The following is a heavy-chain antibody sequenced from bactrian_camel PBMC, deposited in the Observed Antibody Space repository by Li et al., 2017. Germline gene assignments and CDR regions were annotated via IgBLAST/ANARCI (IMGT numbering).Heavy chain of an antibody. V-gene: IGHV3S26*01. J-gene: IGHJ6*01. Sequence: HVQLVESGGGSVQAGGSLTLSCAASPYTIRTYEMAWFRQAPGKEREGIATIDGNAVTTYKDSAKGRFTISKGNPRITLYLQMNNPKPDDSAMYYCAAGTERRGYPCSVALGRAGVGYWGQGTQVTVS. CDR1: PYTIRTYE. CDR2: IDGNAVT. D-gene: IGHD2*01. CDR3: AAGTERRGYPCSVALGRAGVGY.